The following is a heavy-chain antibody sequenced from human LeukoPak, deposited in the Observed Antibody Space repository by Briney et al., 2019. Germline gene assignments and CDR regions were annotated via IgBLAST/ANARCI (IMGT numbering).Heavy chain of an antibody. V-gene: IGHV3-74*01. Sequence: GGSLSLSCAASGFTFSSYWMHWVRQAPGKGLVWVSRINSDGSSTSYADSGKGRFTISRDNAKNTLYLQMNSLRAEDTAVYYCARMRIAAAGGAYYYYYMDVWGKGTTVTVSS. CDR3: ARMRIAAAGGAYYYYYMDV. J-gene: IGHJ6*03. D-gene: IGHD6-13*01. CDR2: INSDGSST. CDR1: GFTFSSYW.